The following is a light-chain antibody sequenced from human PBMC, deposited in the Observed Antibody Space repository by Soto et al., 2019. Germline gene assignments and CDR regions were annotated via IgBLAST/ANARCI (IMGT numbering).Light chain of an antibody. CDR3: QQYYSVRRT. V-gene: IGKV4-1*01. J-gene: IGKJ1*01. CDR2: WAS. CDR1: QSVLYTSNNKNY. Sequence: DSVMTQSPDSLAVSLGERATINCKSSQSVLYTSNNKNYLAWYQQKPGQPPKLLIYWASTRRSGVPDRFSGSGSGTDFTLTISSLQAEDVAVYYCQQYYSVRRTFGQGTKVEIK.